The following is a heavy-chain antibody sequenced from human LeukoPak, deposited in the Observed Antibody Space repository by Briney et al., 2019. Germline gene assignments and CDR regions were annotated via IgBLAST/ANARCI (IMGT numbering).Heavy chain of an antibody. Sequence: PGGSLRLSCAASGFTFSDYYMSWIRQAPGKGLEWISFITSSSGYTYYAYSVKGRFIISRDNAKNSLYLQMNSLRAEDTAVYFCARIEKWTNLVRYYFDNWGQGTLVTVSS. CDR1: GFTFSDYY. D-gene: IGHD1-14*01. V-gene: IGHV3-11*03. CDR2: ITSSSGYT. J-gene: IGHJ4*02. CDR3: ARIEKWTNLVRYYFDN.